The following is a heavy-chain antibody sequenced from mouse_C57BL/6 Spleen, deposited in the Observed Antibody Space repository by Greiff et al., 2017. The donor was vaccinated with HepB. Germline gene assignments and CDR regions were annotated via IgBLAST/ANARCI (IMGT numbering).Heavy chain of an antibody. CDR2: IRSKSNNYAT. CDR3: VRPYYGSSSFAY. V-gene: IGHV10-1*01. CDR1: GFSFNTYA. D-gene: IGHD1-1*01. J-gene: IGHJ3*01. Sequence: EVKLVESGGGLVQPKGSLKLSCAASGFSFNTYAMNWVRQAPGKGLEWVARIRSKSNNYATYYADSVKDRFTISRDDSESMLYLQMNNLKTEDTAMYYCVRPYYGSSSFAYWGQGTLVTVSA.